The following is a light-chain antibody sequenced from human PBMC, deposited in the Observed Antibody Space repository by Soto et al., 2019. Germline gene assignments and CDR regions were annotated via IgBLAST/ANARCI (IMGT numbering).Light chain of an antibody. V-gene: IGKV3-11*01. CDR1: QSVRNY. J-gene: IGKJ5*01. Sequence: VLTQSPDTMSLSPGERATLSCRASQSVRNYLAWYQQKPGQAPRLLIYDAYNRATGIPDRFSGSGSGTDFTLTTSSLQPEDLAVYYGQQRSNWPPITVGQ. CDR2: DAY. CDR3: QQRSNWPPIT.